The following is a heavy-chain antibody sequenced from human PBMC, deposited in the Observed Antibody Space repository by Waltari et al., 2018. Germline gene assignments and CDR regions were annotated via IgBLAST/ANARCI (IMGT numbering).Heavy chain of an antibody. CDR2: INAGNGNT. CDR1: GYTFTSYA. CDR3: ARPYSSSNGDAFDI. D-gene: IGHD6-6*01. V-gene: IGHV1-3*01. J-gene: IGHJ3*02. Sequence: QVQLVQSGAEVKKPGASVKVSCKASGYTFTSYAMHWLLQSPGQRLEWMGWINAGNGNTKYSQKFQGRVTITRDTSASTAYMELSSLRSEDTAVYYCARPYSSSNGDAFDIWGQGTMVTVSS.